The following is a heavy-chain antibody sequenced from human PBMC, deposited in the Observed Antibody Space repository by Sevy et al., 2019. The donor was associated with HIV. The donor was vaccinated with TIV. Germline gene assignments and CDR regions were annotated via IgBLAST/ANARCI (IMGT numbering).Heavy chain of an antibody. CDR1: GFTFNIFS. Sequence: GGSLRLSCAASGFTFNIFSINWVRQAPGKGLEWVSYISSSTIYYADSVKGRFTISRDNAKNSLSLQMNSLRAEDTAVYYCAREGGYTDQGMDVWGHGTTVTVSS. CDR2: ISSSTI. D-gene: IGHD5-12*01. J-gene: IGHJ6*02. CDR3: AREGGYTDQGMDV. V-gene: IGHV3-48*01.